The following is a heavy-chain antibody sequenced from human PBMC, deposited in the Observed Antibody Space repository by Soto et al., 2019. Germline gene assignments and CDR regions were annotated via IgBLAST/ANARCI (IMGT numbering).Heavy chain of an antibody. CDR3: AKWGSAYYHYYGMDV. CDR1: GFTFSIYG. D-gene: IGHD3-16*01. J-gene: IGHJ6*01. CDR2: ISNDGSNR. V-gene: IGHV3-30*18. Sequence: QAQLVESGGGVVQPGRSLRLSCAASGFTFSIYGMHWVRQAPGKGLEWVAVISNDGSNRYYVDSVEGRFTISRDNSKKTLYLQMNSLRAEDTAVYYCAKWGSAYYHYYGMDVWGQGTTVTVSS.